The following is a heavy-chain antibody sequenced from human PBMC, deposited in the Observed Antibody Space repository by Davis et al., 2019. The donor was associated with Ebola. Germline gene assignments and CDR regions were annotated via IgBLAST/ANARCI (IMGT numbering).Heavy chain of an antibody. Sequence: PGGSLRLSCTVSRSTFVDYALTWFRQAPGKGLEWIGFIRNKAYGGTPEYAASVEGRFTISRDDSDSIVYLQMNSLKTEDSGVYYCATRSGWSDYYYYGMDVWGNGTKVSVSS. V-gene: IGHV3-49*03. D-gene: IGHD6-19*01. CDR1: RSTFVDYA. CDR2: IRNKAYGGTP. CDR3: ATRSGWSDYYYYGMDV. J-gene: IGHJ6*04.